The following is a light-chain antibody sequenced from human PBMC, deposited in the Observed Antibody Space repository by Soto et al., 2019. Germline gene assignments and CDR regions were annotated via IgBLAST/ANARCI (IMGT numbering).Light chain of an antibody. J-gene: IGKJ5*01. V-gene: IGKV3-15*01. CDR3: QQYNNWPIT. Sequence: EIVMTQSPATLSVSPVEGSTLSCMASQSVSSNLAWYQQKPGQAPRLLIYGASTRATGIPARFSGSGSGTEFTLTISSLQSEDFAVYYCQQYNNWPITFGQGTRLEI. CDR1: QSVSSN. CDR2: GAS.